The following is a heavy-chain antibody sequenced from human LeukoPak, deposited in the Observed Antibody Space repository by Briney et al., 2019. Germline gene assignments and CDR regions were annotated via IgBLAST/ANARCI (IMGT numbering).Heavy chain of an antibody. D-gene: IGHD1-26*01. Sequence: PGESLKISCKGSGYSFTSYWIGWVRQMPGKGLEWMGIIYPGDSDTRYSPSFQGQVTISADKSITTAYLQWSSLKASDTAMYYCARQAYSGSYYSVFDIWGQGTMVTVSS. CDR1: GYSFTSYW. CDR2: IYPGDSDT. V-gene: IGHV5-51*01. J-gene: IGHJ3*02. CDR3: ARQAYSGSYYSVFDI.